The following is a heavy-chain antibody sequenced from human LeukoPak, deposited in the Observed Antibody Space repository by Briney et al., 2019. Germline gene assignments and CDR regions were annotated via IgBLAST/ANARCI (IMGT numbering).Heavy chain of an antibody. V-gene: IGHV1-24*01. CDR1: GYTLTELS. Sequence: GASVKVSCKVSGYTLTELSMHWVRQAPGKGLEWMGGFDPEDGETIYAQKFQGRVTMTEDTSTDTAYMELSSLRSEDTAVYYCATRYYDSSGYYPPSGYYYYMDVWAKGTTVTVSS. J-gene: IGHJ6*03. D-gene: IGHD3-22*01. CDR2: FDPEDGET. CDR3: ATRYYDSSGYYPPSGYYYYMDV.